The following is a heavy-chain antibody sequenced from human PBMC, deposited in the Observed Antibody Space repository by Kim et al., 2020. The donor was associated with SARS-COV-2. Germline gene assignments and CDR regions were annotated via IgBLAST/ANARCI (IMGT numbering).Heavy chain of an antibody. CDR2: IYYSGST. Sequence: SETLSPTCTVSGGSISSYYWSWIRQPPGKGLEWIGYIYYSGSTNYNPSLKSRVTISVDTSKNQFSLKLSSVTAADTAVYYCARYTRGPDDYGDYGAAGGAYRGYYYYGMDVWGQGTTVTVSS. D-gene: IGHD4-17*01. CDR1: GGSISSYY. CDR3: ARYTRGPDDYGDYGAAGGAYRGYYYYGMDV. J-gene: IGHJ6*02. V-gene: IGHV4-59*01.